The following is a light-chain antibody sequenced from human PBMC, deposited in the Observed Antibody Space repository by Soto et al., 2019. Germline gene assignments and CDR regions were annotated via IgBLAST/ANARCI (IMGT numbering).Light chain of an antibody. CDR3: SSSTTSITHHV. CDR2: GVN. V-gene: IGLV2-14*01. J-gene: IGLJ1*01. CDR1: SSDVGGYDY. Sequence: QSVLTQPASVSGSPGQSITISCTGSSSDVGGYDYVSWYQQHPGKAPKLVLYGVNNRPSGVSNRFSGSKSGNTASLTISVLQAEDEAEYYCSSSTTSITHHVFGAGTKVTVL.